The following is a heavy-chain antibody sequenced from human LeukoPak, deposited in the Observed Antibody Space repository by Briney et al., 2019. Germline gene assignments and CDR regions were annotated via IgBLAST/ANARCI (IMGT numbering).Heavy chain of an antibody. J-gene: IGHJ6*04. CDR3: AKEDGSGSSQGDYYYGMDV. Sequence: GGSLRLSCAASEFTFSDHWMSWVRQAPGKGLEWVANIKQDGSEKYYVDSVKGRFTISRDNSKNTLYLQMNSLRAEDTAVYYCAKEDGSGSSQGDYYYGMDVWGKGTTVTVSS. CDR1: EFTFSDHW. CDR2: IKQDGSEK. V-gene: IGHV3-7*01. D-gene: IGHD3-10*01.